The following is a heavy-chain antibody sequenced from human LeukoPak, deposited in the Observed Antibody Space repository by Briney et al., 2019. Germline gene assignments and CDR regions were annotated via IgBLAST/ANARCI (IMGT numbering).Heavy chain of an antibody. CDR3: AKDCGTSCYSWLDP. J-gene: IGHJ5*02. Sequence: PGGSLRLSCAASGFTFSIYAMSWARQAPGKGLEWVSAISGSCGSTYYADSVKGRFTISRENSKNALYLQMNSRRAEDTAVYYCAKDCGTSCYSWLDPWGQGTLVTVSS. CDR2: ISGSCGST. D-gene: IGHD2-2*02. V-gene: IGHV3-23*01. CDR1: GFTFSIYA.